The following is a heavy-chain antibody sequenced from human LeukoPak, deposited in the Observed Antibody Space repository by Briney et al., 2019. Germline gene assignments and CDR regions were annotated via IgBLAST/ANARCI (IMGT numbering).Heavy chain of an antibody. D-gene: IGHD2-2*02. CDR2: ISSSSSYM. V-gene: IGHV3-21*01. CDR3: ARDEYCSSTSCYTSYYYGMDV. CDR1: GFTFSNYS. J-gene: IGHJ6*02. Sequence: GGSLRLSCAASGFTFSNYSMNWVRQAPGKGLEWVSAISSSSSYMYYADSVKGRFTISRDNAKNSLYLQMNSLRAEDTAVYYCARDEYCSSTSCYTSYYYGMDVWGQGTTVTVSS.